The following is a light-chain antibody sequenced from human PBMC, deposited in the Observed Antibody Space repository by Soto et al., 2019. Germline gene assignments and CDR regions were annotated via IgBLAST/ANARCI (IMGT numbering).Light chain of an antibody. CDR3: YAYRGYYSRV. Sequence: QSALTQPASVSGSPGQSITISCTGTSSDVGGYNFVSWYQQHPGRAPKLLIYEVSRRPSGVSNLFSGSKSGDTASLTISGLQAEDEADYYCYAYRGYYSRVFGTGTKVTVL. CDR1: SSDVGGYNF. J-gene: IGLJ1*01. CDR2: EVS. V-gene: IGLV2-14*01.